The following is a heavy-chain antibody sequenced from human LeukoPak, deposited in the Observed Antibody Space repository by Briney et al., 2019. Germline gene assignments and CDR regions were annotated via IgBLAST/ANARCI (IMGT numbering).Heavy chain of an antibody. V-gene: IGHV4-61*02. J-gene: IGHJ4*02. CDR1: GGSISSGSYY. CDR2: IYTSGST. Sequence: PSETLSLTCTVSGGSISSGSYYWNWIRQPAGKGLEWIGRIYTSGSTNYNPSLKSRVTISVDTSKNQFSLKLSSVTAADTAVYYCARAVREPHFDYWGQGTLVTVSS. CDR3: ARAVREPHFDY.